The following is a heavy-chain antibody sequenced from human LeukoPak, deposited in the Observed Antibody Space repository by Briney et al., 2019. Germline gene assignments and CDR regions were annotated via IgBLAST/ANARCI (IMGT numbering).Heavy chain of an antibody. CDR2: ISGSGGST. Sequence: GGSLRLSCAASGFTFSSYAMSWVRQAPGKGLEWVSAISGSGGSTYYADSVKGRFTISRDNSKDTLYLQMNGLRAEDTAVYYCAKDRVRYYDSSGTLDAFDIWGQGTMVTVSS. V-gene: IGHV3-23*01. J-gene: IGHJ3*02. CDR3: AKDRVRYYDSSGTLDAFDI. CDR1: GFTFSSYA. D-gene: IGHD3-22*01.